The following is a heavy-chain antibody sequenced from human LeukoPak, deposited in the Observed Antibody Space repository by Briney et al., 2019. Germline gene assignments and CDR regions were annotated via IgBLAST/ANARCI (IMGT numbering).Heavy chain of an antibody. J-gene: IGHJ4*02. CDR2: IYYSGST. CDR1: GGSISSYY. V-gene: IGHV4-59*12. CDR3: ARGGSWGDDY. D-gene: IGHD3-10*01. Sequence: SETLSLTCTVSGGSISSYYWSWIRQPPGKGLEWIGYIYYSGSTNYNPSLKSRVTISVDTSKNQFSLKLSSVTAADTAVYYCARGGSWGDDYWGQGTLVTVSS.